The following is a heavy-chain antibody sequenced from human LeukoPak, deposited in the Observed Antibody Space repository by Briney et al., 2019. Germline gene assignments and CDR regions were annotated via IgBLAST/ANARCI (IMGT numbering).Heavy chain of an antibody. Sequence: PGGSLRLSCAASGFTVRSNYMSWVRQAPGKGLEWVSVIYSGGSTYYADSVKGRFTLSRDNSKNTVYLQMNSLRAEDTAVYYCARSGSEQWLISGAFDIWGQGTMVTVSS. CDR1: GFTVRSNY. D-gene: IGHD6-19*01. V-gene: IGHV3-53*01. CDR3: ARSGSEQWLISGAFDI. CDR2: IYSGGST. J-gene: IGHJ3*02.